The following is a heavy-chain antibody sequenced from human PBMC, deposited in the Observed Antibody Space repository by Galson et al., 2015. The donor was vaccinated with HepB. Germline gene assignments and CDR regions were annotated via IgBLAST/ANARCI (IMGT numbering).Heavy chain of an antibody. CDR2: INGRGSNR. CDR3: VKEGSWFGGDWFDP. D-gene: IGHD3-16*01. J-gene: IGHJ5*02. V-gene: IGHV3-23*01. Sequence: SLRLSCATSGFIFGHHAMTWVRQVPGKGLEWVATINGRGSNRNYAQSVKGRFSITRDTSKNTLFLEMSSLRAEDPAVYYCVKEGSWFGGDWFDPWGQGTLVIVS. CDR1: GFIFGHHA.